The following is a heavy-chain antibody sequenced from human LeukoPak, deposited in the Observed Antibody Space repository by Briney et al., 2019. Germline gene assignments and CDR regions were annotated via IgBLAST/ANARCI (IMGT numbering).Heavy chain of an antibody. V-gene: IGHV3-30*18. D-gene: IGHD2-8*01. CDR1: GFTFSSSG. Sequence: GGSLRLSCATSGFTFSSSGMHWVRQAPGKGLEWVAVISYDGSNKYYADSVKGRFTFSRDNSKNTLYLQMNSLRAEDTAVYYCAKEYCSNSVCHSLDYWGQGTLVTVSS. J-gene: IGHJ4*02. CDR3: AKEYCSNSVCHSLDY. CDR2: ISYDGSNK.